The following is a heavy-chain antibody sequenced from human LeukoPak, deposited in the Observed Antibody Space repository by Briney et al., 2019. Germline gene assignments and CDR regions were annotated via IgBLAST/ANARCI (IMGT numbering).Heavy chain of an antibody. J-gene: IGHJ4*02. CDR2: IKQEGSEK. CDR1: GFTFSSYR. Sequence: GGSLRLSCAASGFTFSSYRMSWVRQAPGKGLGWVANIKQEGSEKYYVDSVKGRLTISRDNAKNSLYLQMNSLRAEDTAVYYCARDPGLRHFDWTMSGYFDYWGQGTLVTVSS. D-gene: IGHD3-9*01. V-gene: IGHV3-7*03. CDR3: ARDPGLRHFDWTMSGYFDY.